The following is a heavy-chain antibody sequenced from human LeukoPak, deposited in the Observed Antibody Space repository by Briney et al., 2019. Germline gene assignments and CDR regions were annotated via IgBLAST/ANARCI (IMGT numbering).Heavy chain of an antibody. D-gene: IGHD1-1*01. V-gene: IGHV3-33*01. CDR2: IWFDGNNK. J-gene: IGHJ4*02. CDR1: GFTFSSYG. Sequence: GRSLRLSCAASGFTFSSYGMHWVRQAPGKGLEWVAVIWFDGNNKYYADSVKGRFTISRDNSKNTLYLQMNSLRAEDTAVYNCARDLASNWNEGLDYWGQGTLVTVSS. CDR3: ARDLASNWNEGLDY.